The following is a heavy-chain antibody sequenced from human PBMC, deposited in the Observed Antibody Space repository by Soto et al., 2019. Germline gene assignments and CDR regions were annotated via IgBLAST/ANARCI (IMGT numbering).Heavy chain of an antibody. CDR1: GFTFSSYS. J-gene: IGHJ4*02. Sequence: TLTCAASGFTFSSYSMNWVRQAPGKGLEWVSSISSSSSYIYYADSVKGRFTISRDNAKNSLYLQMNSLRAEDTAVYYCARGNPFDWSPDYWGQGTLVTVSS. V-gene: IGHV3-21*01. CDR3: ARGNPFDWSPDY. CDR2: ISSSSSYI. D-gene: IGHD3-9*01.